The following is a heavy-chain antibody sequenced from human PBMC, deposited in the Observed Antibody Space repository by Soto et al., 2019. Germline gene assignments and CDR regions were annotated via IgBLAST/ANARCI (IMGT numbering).Heavy chain of an antibody. CDR2: ISYDGSNK. V-gene: IGHV3-30-3*01. CDR1: GFTFSSYA. D-gene: IGHD6-6*01. Sequence: SLRLSCAASGFTFSSYAMHWVRQAPGKGLEWVAVISYDGSNKYYADSVKGRFTISRDNSKNTLYLQMNSLRAEDTAVYYCARDPSSSAYGYFDDWGQGTLVTVSS. J-gene: IGHJ4*02. CDR3: ARDPSSSAYGYFDD.